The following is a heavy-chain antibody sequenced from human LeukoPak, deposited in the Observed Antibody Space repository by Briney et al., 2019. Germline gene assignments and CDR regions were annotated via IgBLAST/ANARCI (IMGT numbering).Heavy chain of an antibody. D-gene: IGHD3-3*01. V-gene: IGHV4-59*01. CDR1: GGSISSFY. Sequence: SETLSLTCTVSGGSISSFYWSWIRQPPGKGLEYIGYIYSSGSTNYNPSLKSRVTISLDTSKNQFSLKLNSVTATDTAVYYCARNPVGIITTHPNWFDPWGQGTLVTVSS. CDR3: ARNPVGIITTHPNWFDP. J-gene: IGHJ5*02. CDR2: IYSSGST.